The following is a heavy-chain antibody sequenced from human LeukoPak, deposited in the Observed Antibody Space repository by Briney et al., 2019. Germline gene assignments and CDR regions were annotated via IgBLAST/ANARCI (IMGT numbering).Heavy chain of an antibody. CDR2: IKTDGSST. V-gene: IGHV3-74*01. Sequence: GGSLRLSCAASGFTFSSYWMHWVRQAPGKGLVLVSCIKTDGSSTYHADSVKGRFTISRDNAKNTLYLQMNSLRAEDTAVYYCAMPYSGSYYSYWGQGTLVTVSS. CDR3: AMPYSGSYYSY. J-gene: IGHJ4*02. D-gene: IGHD1-26*01. CDR1: GFTFSSYW.